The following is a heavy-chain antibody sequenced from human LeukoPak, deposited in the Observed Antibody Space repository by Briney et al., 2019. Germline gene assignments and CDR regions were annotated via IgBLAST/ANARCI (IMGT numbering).Heavy chain of an antibody. CDR3: ARNRGWLQFDY. J-gene: IGHJ4*02. CDR2: IKGDGSQK. Sequence: GGSLRLSCAASGFSCSDHWWDWVRQAPAKGLAWVAHIKGDGSQKYYVDSVKGRFTISRDNAKTSLYLQMDSLRAEDTAVYYCARNRGWLQFDYWGQGTLVTVSS. V-gene: IGHV3-7*05. CDR1: GFSCSDHW. D-gene: IGHD5-12*01.